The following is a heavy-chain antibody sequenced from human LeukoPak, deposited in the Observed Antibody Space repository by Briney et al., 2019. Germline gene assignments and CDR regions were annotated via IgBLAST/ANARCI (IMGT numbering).Heavy chain of an antibody. J-gene: IGHJ2*01. V-gene: IGHV3-74*01. D-gene: IGHD4-17*01. Sequence: PGGSLRLSCAASGFTFSSYWMHWVRQAPGKGLVWVSRINSDGSSTSYADSVKGRFTISRDNAKNSLYLQMNSLRAEDTAVYYCARDYLRTTVTAPWYFDLWGRGTLVTVSS. CDR3: ARDYLRTTVTAPWYFDL. CDR2: INSDGSST. CDR1: GFTFSSYW.